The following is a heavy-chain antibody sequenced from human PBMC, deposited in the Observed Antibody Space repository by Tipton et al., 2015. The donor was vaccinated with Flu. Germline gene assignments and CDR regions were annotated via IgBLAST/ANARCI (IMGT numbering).Heavy chain of an antibody. CDR2: ISSNGGSS. CDR3: VSGGLRLGDLSPPNF. J-gene: IGHJ4*02. Sequence: GSLRLSCSTSGFTFSSYAMHWVRQAPGKGLEYVSTISSNGGSSYYADSVKGRFTISRDNSKNTLFLQMSSLRAEDAAVYYCVSGGLRLGDLSPPNFWGQGTLVTVSS. CDR1: GFTFSSYA. V-gene: IGHV3-64D*06. D-gene: IGHD3-16*02.